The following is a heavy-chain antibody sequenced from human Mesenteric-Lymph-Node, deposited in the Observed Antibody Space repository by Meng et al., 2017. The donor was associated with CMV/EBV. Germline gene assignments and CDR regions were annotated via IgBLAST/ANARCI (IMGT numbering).Heavy chain of an antibody. Sequence: SETLSLTCTVSNYSISSGYYWGWIRQPPGKGLEWIGSIYRSGSTYYNPSLKSRATISADTSKNQFSLKLSSVTAADTAVYYCARDPTVNDFWSGYYKPPNGMDVWGQGTTVTVSS. CDR1: NYSISSGYY. V-gene: IGHV4-38-2*02. J-gene: IGHJ6*02. D-gene: IGHD3-3*01. CDR3: ARDPTVNDFWSGYYKPPNGMDV. CDR2: IYRSGST.